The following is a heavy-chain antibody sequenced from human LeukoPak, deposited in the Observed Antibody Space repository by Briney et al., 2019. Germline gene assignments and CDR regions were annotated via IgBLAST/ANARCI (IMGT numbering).Heavy chain of an antibody. CDR1: GGTFSSYA. CDR3: AREESRYNRNARVSDYYYGMDV. J-gene: IGHJ6*02. CDR2: IIPIFGTA. D-gene: IGHD1-14*01. Sequence: SVKVSCKASGGTFSSYAISWVRQAPGQGLEWMGGIIPIFGTANYAQKFQGRVTITADESTSTAYMGLSSLRSEDTAVCYCAREESRYNRNARVSDYYYGMDVWGQGTTVTVSS. V-gene: IGHV1-69*13.